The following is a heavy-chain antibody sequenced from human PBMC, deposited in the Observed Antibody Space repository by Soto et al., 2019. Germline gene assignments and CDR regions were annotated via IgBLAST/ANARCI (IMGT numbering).Heavy chain of an antibody. D-gene: IGHD3-3*01. CDR1: GFTFSSYG. V-gene: IGHV3-30*18. J-gene: IGHJ4*02. CDR2: ISYDGSNK. CDR3: AKDLIFGVVHGYYFDH. Sequence: QVQLVESGGGVVQPGRSLRLSCAASGFTFSSYGMHWVRQAPGKGLEWVAVISYDGSNKYYADSVKGRFTISRDNSKNTLYLQMNSLRAKDTAVYYCAKDLIFGVVHGYYFDHWGQGTLVTVSS.